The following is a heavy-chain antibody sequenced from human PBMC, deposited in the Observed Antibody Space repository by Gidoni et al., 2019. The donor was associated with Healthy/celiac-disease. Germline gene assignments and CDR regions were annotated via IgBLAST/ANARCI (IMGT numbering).Heavy chain of an antibody. V-gene: IGHV3-49*03. J-gene: IGHJ5*02. CDR3: TRGTRGPKNWFDP. Sequence: EVQLVESGGGLVQPGRSLRLSCTASGFTFGDYAMSWFRQAPGKGLGWVGFIRSKAYGGTTEYAASVKGRFTISRDDSKSIAYLQMNSLKTEDTAVYYCTRGTRGPKNWFDPWGQGTLVTVSS. D-gene: IGHD6-25*01. CDR2: IRSKAYGGTT. CDR1: GFTFGDYA.